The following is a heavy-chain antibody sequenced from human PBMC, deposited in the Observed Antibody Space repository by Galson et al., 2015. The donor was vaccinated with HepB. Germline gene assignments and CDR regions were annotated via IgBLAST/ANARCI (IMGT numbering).Heavy chain of an antibody. J-gene: IGHJ6*02. D-gene: IGHD6-25*01. CDR1: GFSLSTSGMC. CDR2: INWDDDK. CDR3: ARIYNQPLPYYYYIMDV. Sequence: PALVKPTQTLTLTCTFSGFSLSTSGMCVTWIRQPPGKALEWLALINWDDDKYFSTSLKTRLTISKDTSKNQVVLTMTNMDPVDTAAYYCARIYNQPLPYYYYIMDVWGQGTTLTVSS. V-gene: IGHV2-70*01.